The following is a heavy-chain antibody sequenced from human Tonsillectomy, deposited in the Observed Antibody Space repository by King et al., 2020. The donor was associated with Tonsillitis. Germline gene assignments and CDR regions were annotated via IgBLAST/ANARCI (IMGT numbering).Heavy chain of an antibody. Sequence: VQLVESGGGLVQPGGSLRLSFAASGFTFSSYAMSWVRQAPGKGLGWVSAISGSGGSTYYADSVKGRFTISRDNSKNTLYLQRNSLSAEDTAVYYCAKVLSIAVAGKLDYWGQGTLVTVSS. CDR3: AKVLSIAVAGKLDY. J-gene: IGHJ4*02. D-gene: IGHD6-19*01. V-gene: IGHV3-23*04. CDR2: ISGSGGST. CDR1: GFTFSSYA.